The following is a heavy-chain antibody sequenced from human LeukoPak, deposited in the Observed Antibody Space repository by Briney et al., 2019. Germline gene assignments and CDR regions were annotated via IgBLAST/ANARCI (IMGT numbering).Heavy chain of an antibody. J-gene: IGHJ4*02. V-gene: IGHV3-30*03. D-gene: IGHD5-12*01. CDR3: AREGFYSGYDLPDY. CDR2: ISYDGSNK. Sequence: GGSLRLSCAASGFTFSSYGMHWVRQAPGKGLEWVAVISYDGSNKYYADSVKGRFTISRDNSKNTLYLQMNSLRAEDTAVYYCAREGFYSGYDLPDYWGQGTLVTVSS. CDR1: GFTFSSYG.